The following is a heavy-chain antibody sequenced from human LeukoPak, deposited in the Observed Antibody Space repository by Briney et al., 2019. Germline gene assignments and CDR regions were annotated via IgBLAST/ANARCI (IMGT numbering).Heavy chain of an antibody. J-gene: IGHJ4*02. CDR3: ARTQGGYSYGNFDY. CDR2: IHYSGSI. Sequence: SETLSLTCTVSGGSISSSGYYWGWIRQPPGKGLEWIGSIHYSGSIYYNPSLKSRVTISVDTSKNQFSLKLSSVTAADTAVYYCARTQGGYSYGNFDYWGQGTLVTVSS. D-gene: IGHD5-18*01. V-gene: IGHV4-39*07. CDR1: GGSISSSGYY.